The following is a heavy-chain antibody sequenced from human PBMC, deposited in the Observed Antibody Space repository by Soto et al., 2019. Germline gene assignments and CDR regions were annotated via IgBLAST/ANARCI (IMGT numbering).Heavy chain of an antibody. D-gene: IGHD1-1*01. CDR1: GFTFSSYG. V-gene: IGHV3-33*01. CDR2: IWYDGSNK. J-gene: IGHJ3*01. Sequence: GGSLRLACAASGFTFSSYGMHWVRQAPGKGLEWVAVIWYDGSNKYYADSVKGRFTISRDNSKNTLYLQMNSLRAEDTAVYYCGLLRTPSGTDAIDFSRPGTMVTVSS. CDR3: GLLRTPSGTDAIDF.